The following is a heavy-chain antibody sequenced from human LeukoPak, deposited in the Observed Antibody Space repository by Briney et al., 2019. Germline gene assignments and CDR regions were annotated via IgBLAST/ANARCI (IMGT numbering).Heavy chain of an antibody. D-gene: IGHD5-24*01. J-gene: IGHJ6*03. CDR2: ISWNSGSI. V-gene: IGHV3-9*01. CDR1: GFTFDDYA. Sequence: PGGSLRLSCAASGFTFDDYAMHWVRQAPGKGLEWVSGISWNSGSIGYADSVKGRFTISRDNAKNSLYLQMNSLRSEDTAVFYCAKADEYYYYYYYIDVWGKGTTVTVSS. CDR3: AKADEYYYYYYYIDV.